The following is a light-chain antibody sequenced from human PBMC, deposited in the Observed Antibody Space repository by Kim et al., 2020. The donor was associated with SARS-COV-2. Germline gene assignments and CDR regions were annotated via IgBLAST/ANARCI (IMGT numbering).Light chain of an antibody. CDR2: GAS. CDR1: QSVSSIY. V-gene: IGKV3-20*01. J-gene: IGKJ2*01. CDR3: QQYGSSLYT. Sequence: EIVLTQSPGPLSLSPGERATLSCRASQSVSSIYLAWYQQKPGQAPRLLIYGASSRATGIPDRFSGSGSGTDFTLTISRLEPEDFAVYYCQQYGSSLYTFGQGTKLEI.